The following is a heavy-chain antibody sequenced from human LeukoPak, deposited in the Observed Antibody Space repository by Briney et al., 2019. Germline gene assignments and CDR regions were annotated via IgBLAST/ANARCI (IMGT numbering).Heavy chain of an antibody. CDR1: GYTFTTYA. Sequence: ASVKVSCKASGYTFTTYAMHWVRQAPGQRLEWMGWINGGNGKTKYSQEFQGRVTMTRDMSTSTVYMELSSLRSEDTAVYYCAREGGLGYCSGGSCYPTGADYWGQGTLVTVSS. D-gene: IGHD2-15*01. J-gene: IGHJ4*02. CDR3: AREGGLGYCSGGSCYPTGADY. V-gene: IGHV1-3*03. CDR2: INGGNGKT.